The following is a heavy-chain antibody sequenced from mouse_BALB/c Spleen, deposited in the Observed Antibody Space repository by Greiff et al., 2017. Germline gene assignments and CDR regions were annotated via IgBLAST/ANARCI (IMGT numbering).Heavy chain of an antibody. CDR3: ARGGNPDD. J-gene: IGHJ2*01. D-gene: IGHD2-1*01. CDR1: GFNIKDYY. Sequence: VQLQQSGAELVRSGASVKLSCTASGFNIKDYYMHWVKQRPEQGLEWIGWIDPENGDTEYAPKFQGKATMTADTSSNTAYLQLSSLTSEDTAVYYCARGGNPDDWGQGTTLTVSS. CDR2: IDPENGDT. V-gene: IGHV14-4*02.